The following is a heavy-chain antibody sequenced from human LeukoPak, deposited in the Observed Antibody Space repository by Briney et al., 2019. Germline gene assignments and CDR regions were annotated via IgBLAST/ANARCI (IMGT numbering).Heavy chain of an antibody. CDR2: ISYDGSNK. CDR1: GFTFSSYA. D-gene: IGHD6-19*01. J-gene: IGHJ4*02. CDR3: ARERLNRGWFDY. V-gene: IGHV3-30-3*01. Sequence: PGGSLRLSCAASGFTFSSYAMHWVRQAPGKGLEWVAVISYDGSNKYYADSVKGRFTISRDNSKNTLYLQMNSLRAEDTAVYYCARERLNRGWFDYWGQGTLVTVSS.